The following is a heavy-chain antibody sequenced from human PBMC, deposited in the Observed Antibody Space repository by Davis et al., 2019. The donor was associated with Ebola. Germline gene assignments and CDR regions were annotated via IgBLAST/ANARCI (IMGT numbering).Heavy chain of an antibody. Sequence: SVKVSCKASGGTFSSYAISWVRQAPGQGLEWMGGIIPIFGTANYAQKFQGRVTITADKSTSTAYMELSSLRSEDTAVYYCASPADYYGSGSYHHNALDYWGQGTLVTVSS. CDR1: GGTFSSYA. V-gene: IGHV1-69*06. D-gene: IGHD3-10*01. CDR2: IIPIFGTA. J-gene: IGHJ4*02. CDR3: ASPADYYGSGSYHHNALDY.